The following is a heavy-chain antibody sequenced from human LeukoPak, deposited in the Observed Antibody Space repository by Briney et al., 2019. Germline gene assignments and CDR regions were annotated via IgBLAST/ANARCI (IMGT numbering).Heavy chain of an antibody. D-gene: IGHD3-3*01. Sequence: PGGSLRLSCAASGFTFSSYSMNWVRQAPGKGLEWVSSISSSSSYIYYADSVKGRFTISRDNAKNSLYPQMNSLRAEDTAVYYCARRLSTQTYYDFWSGYSYAFDIWGQGTMVTVSS. J-gene: IGHJ3*02. CDR2: ISSSSSYI. CDR1: GFTFSSYS. V-gene: IGHV3-21*01. CDR3: ARRLSTQTYYDFWSGYSYAFDI.